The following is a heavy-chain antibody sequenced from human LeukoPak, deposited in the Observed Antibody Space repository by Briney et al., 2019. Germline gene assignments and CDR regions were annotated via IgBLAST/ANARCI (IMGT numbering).Heavy chain of an antibody. J-gene: IGHJ4*02. D-gene: IGHD3-10*01. V-gene: IGHV3-30-3*01. Sequence: GGSLRLSCAASGFTFISYAMHWVRQAPGKGLEWVAVISYDGSNIYYADSVKGRFTISKDNSNNLLYLQMTSLKADDPALYYCATDSRLVRGVIVSFPSSAYSWGQGTLVTVSS. CDR1: GFTFISYA. CDR3: ATDSRLVRGVIVSFPSSAYS. CDR2: ISYDGSNI.